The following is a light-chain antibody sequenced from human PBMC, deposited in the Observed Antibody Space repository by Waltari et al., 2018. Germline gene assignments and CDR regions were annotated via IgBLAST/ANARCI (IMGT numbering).Light chain of an antibody. V-gene: IGKV1-39*01. CDR2: GAS. Sequence: IQMTQSPSSLSASIGTTIPVTCRASQNIRTYLNWYQQKPAKAPKLLIFGASSLPRGVPSRFTGSASGTEFTLTITNLQPDDFATYFCQQSFSSPWTFGQGTTV. CDR1: QNIRTY. J-gene: IGKJ1*01. CDR3: QQSFSSPWT.